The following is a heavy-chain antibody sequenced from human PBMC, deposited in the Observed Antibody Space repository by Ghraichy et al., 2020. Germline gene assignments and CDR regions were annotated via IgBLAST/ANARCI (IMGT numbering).Heavy chain of an antibody. CDR3: AGDKNNPNWWYY. Sequence: GGSLRLSCTASGSSFSGYYMSWIRQSPGKRLEWVSYISKSGSDIYYADSVKGRFTISRDSAKNSLYLQMNSLRAEDTAVYYCAGDKNNPNWWYYWGQGTLVTVSS. D-gene: IGHD2-8*02. V-gene: IGHV3-11*01. J-gene: IGHJ4*02. CDR1: GSSFSGYY. CDR2: ISKSGSDI.